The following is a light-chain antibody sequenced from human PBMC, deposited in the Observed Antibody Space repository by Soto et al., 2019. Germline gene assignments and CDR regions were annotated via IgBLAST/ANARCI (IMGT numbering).Light chain of an antibody. Sequence: GGRVAITCRASHGIANDLNWYQQKPGKAPTHLIYDAFTPHSGVPSRFRGSGSGTDFTLTISSLQPEDFATYYCQQSYSMPWTFGQGTKVDIK. CDR1: HGIAND. CDR3: QQSYSMPWT. J-gene: IGKJ1*01. V-gene: IGKV1-39*01. CDR2: DAF.